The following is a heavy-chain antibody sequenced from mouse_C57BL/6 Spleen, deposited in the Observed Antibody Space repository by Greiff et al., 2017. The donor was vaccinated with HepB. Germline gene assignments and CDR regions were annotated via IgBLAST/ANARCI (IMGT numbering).Heavy chain of an antibody. CDR3: AREIAKGYFDV. Sequence: VKLVESGAELARPGASVKLSCKASGYTFTSYGISWVKQRTGQGLEWIGEIYPRSGNTYYNEKFKGKATLTADKSSSTAYMELRSLTSEDSAVYFCAREIAKGYFDVWGTGTTVTVSS. V-gene: IGHV1-81*01. CDR1: GYTFTSYG. J-gene: IGHJ1*03. CDR2: IYPRSGNT. D-gene: IGHD6-1*02.